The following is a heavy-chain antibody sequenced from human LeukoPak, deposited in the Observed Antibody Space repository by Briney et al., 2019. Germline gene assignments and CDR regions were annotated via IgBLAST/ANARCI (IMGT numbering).Heavy chain of an antibody. D-gene: IGHD3-22*01. CDR2: INPNSGGT. V-gene: IGHV1-2*02. Sequence: ASVKVSCKASGYTFTGYYMHWVRQAPGQGLEWMGWINPNSGGTNYAQKFQGRVTMTRDTSVSTAYVELRRLTSADTAVYYCARDRGYYYDSSGYGSFDMWGQGTMVTVSS. J-gene: IGHJ3*02. CDR3: ARDRGYYYDSSGYGSFDM. CDR1: GYTFTGYY.